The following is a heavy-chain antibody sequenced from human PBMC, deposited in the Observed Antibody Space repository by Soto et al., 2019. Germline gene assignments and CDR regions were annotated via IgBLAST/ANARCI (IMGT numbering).Heavy chain of an antibody. V-gene: IGHV3-64D*08. CDR2: ISSNGGST. J-gene: IGHJ5*02. CDR3: VKAQYGSGSYYKGPFDP. CDR1: GFTFSSYA. D-gene: IGHD3-10*01. Sequence: GGSLRLSCSASGFTFSSYAMHWVRQAPGKGLEYVSAISSNGGSTYYADSVKGRFTISRDNSKNTLYLQMSSLRAEDTAVYYCVKAQYGSGSYYKGPFDPWGQGTLVTVSS.